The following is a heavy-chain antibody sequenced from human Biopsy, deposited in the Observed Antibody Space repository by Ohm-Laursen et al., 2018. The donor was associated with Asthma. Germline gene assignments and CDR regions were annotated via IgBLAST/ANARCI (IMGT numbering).Heavy chain of an antibody. V-gene: IGHV3-30*01. J-gene: IGHJ3*02. Sequence: SLRLSCAAFGFSFSNFAIHWVRQAPDKGLEWVGVISKDASTQDYADSVKGRFTMARDNSKNTLDLQMNSLREEDTAVYYCARDGTDDAFDIWGQGTVVSVSS. D-gene: IGHD1-1*01. CDR2: ISKDASTQ. CDR3: ARDGTDDAFDI. CDR1: GFSFSNFA.